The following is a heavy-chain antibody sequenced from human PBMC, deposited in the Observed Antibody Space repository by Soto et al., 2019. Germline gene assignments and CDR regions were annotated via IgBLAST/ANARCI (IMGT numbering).Heavy chain of an antibody. V-gene: IGHV3-74*01. D-gene: IGHD2-15*01. CDR1: GFTFSSYW. J-gene: IGHJ2*01. CDR3: ARGGSLNWYFDL. CDR2: INSDGSST. Sequence: EVQLVESGGGLVQPGGSLRLSCAASGFTFSSYWMHWVRQAPGKGLVWVSRINSDGSSTTYADSVKGRFTISRDNAKNTLYLQMNSLRAEDTAVYDCARGGSLNWYFDLWGRGTLVTVSS.